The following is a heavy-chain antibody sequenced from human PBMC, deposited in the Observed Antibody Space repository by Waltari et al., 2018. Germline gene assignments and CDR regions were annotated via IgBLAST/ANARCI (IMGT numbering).Heavy chain of an antibody. D-gene: IGHD3-10*01. CDR3: ASLYYGSAFDP. V-gene: IGHV4-38-2*01. CDR1: GYSISSGYY. J-gene: IGHJ5*02. Sequence: QVQLHESGPGLVKPSETLSLTCAVSGYSISSGYYWGWIRQPPGKGLEWIGSIYHSGTTSYNPSLKSRVTISVDTAKNQFSLKLSSVTAADTAVYYCASLYYGSAFDPWGQGTLVTVSS. CDR2: IYHSGTT.